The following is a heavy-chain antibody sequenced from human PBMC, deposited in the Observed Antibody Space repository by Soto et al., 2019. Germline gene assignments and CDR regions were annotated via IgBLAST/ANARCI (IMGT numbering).Heavy chain of an antibody. CDR1: GFTFSDYY. CDR2: ISSSSSYT. D-gene: IGHD3-22*01. CDR3: ARPRVPYDSSGYYSG. V-gene: IGHV3-11*06. Sequence: VGSLRLSCAASGFTFSDYYMSWIRQARGKGLEWVSYISSSSSYTNYADSVKGRFTISRDNAKNSLYLQMNSLRAEDTAVYYCARPRVPYDSSGYYSGWGQGTLVTVSS. J-gene: IGHJ4*02.